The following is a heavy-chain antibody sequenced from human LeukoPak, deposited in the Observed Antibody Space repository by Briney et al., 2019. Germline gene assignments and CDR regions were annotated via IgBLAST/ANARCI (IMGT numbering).Heavy chain of an antibody. V-gene: IGHV1-2*02. J-gene: IGHJ4*02. D-gene: IGHD3-22*01. CDR2: INPNSGGT. CDR3: ARDGTYYYDGSGYYPFDY. Sequence: ASVTVSCKASGYTFTGYYMHWVRQAPGQGLEWMGWINPNSGGTNYAQKFQGRVTMTRDTSISTAYMELSRLRSDDTAVYYCARDGTYYYDGSGYYPFDYWGQGTLVTVSS. CDR1: GYTFTGYY.